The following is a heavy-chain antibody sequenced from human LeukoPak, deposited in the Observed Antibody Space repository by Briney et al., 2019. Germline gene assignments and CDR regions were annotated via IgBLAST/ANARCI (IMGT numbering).Heavy chain of an antibody. D-gene: IGHD6-13*01. CDR3: ARDVFAAAGEYYYYYGMDV. Sequence: ASVKVSCKASGYTFTSYGISWVRQAPGQGLEWMGWISAYNGNTNYAQKLQGRVTMTPDTSTSTAYMELRSLRSDDTAVYYCARDVFAAAGEYYYYYGMDVWGQGTTVTVSS. CDR1: GYTFTSYG. J-gene: IGHJ6*02. V-gene: IGHV1-18*01. CDR2: ISAYNGNT.